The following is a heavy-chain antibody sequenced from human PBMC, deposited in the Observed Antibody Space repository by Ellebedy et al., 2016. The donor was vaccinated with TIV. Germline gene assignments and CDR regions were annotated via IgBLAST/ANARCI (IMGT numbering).Heavy chain of an antibody. CDR2: ISTSGGYT. D-gene: IGHD2-2*01. CDR1: EFTFSSHP. J-gene: IGHJ6*03. V-gene: IGHV3-21*01. Sequence: GGSLRLXCAASEFTFSSHPMSWVRQAPGKGLKWVSTISTSGGYTFYADSVKGRFTISRDNAKNSLYLQMNSLRAEDTAVYYCAREGDIVVVPAGKYYYMDVWGKGTTVTVSS. CDR3: AREGDIVVVPAGKYYYMDV.